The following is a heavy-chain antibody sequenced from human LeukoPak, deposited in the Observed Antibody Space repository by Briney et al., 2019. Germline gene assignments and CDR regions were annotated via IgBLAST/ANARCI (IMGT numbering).Heavy chain of an antibody. Sequence: GGSLRLSCAASGFTFSSYSMNWVRQAPGKGLEWVSSISSGGSYIYYAHSLKGRFTISRDNAKNSFYLQMNSLRAEDPAVYFCSGSDTSGFFQREWGYWDFVIWGGGTLVIFSS. CDR2: ISSGGSYI. CDR1: GFTFSSYS. CDR3: SGSDTSGFFQREWGYWDFVI. V-gene: IGHV3-21*06. D-gene: IGHD3-22*01. J-gene: IGHJ2*01.